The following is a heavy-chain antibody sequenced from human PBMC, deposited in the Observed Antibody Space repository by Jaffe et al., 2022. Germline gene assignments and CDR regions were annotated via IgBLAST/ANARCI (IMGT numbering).Heavy chain of an antibody. CDR3: ARGVDYDFWSGYYRVGDYYYYMDV. D-gene: IGHD3-3*01. Sequence: QVQLQQWGAGLLKPSETLSLTCAVYGGSFSGYYWSWIRQPPGKGLEWIGEINHSGSTNYNPSLKSRVTISVDTSKNQFSLKLSSVTAADTAVYYCARGVDYDFWSGYYRVGDYYYYMDVWGKGTTVTVSS. J-gene: IGHJ6*03. V-gene: IGHV4-34*01. CDR2: INHSGST. CDR1: GGSFSGYY.